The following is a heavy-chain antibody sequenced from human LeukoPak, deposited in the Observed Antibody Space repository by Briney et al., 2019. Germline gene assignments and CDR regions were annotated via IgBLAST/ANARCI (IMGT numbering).Heavy chain of an antibody. V-gene: IGHV4-34*01. CDR2: INHSGGT. CDR3: ARQLDRGYFDY. J-gene: IGHJ4*02. CDR1: GGSFSGYY. D-gene: IGHD2-2*03. Sequence: SETLSLTCAVDGGSFSGYYWSWIRQPPGKGLEWIGEINHSGGTNYNPSLKSRVTISVDTSKNQFSLKLSSVTAADTAVYYCARQLDRGYFDYWGQGTLVTVSS.